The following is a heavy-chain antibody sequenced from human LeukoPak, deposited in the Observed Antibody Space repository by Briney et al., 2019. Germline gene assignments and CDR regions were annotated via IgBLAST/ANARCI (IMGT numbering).Heavy chain of an antibody. Sequence: QPGGSLRLSCAASGFKFSNYGIHWVRQAPGKGLEWVAVISDDGSNRYYAGSVKGRFTISRDNSKNTMYLQMNSLRAEDTAVYFCAKPGDDGGGYYSWYFDLWGRGTLVSVSS. J-gene: IGHJ2*01. CDR1: GFKFSNYG. D-gene: IGHD3-22*01. CDR3: AKPGDDGGGYYSWYFDL. CDR2: ISDDGSNR. V-gene: IGHV3-33*06.